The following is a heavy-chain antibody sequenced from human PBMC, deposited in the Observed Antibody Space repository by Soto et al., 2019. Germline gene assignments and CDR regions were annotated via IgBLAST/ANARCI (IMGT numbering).Heavy chain of an antibody. V-gene: IGHV1-8*01. CDR3: ARILTGDDRNDY. D-gene: IGHD7-27*01. CDR1: GYTFTSYD. CDR2: MNPNSGNT. J-gene: IGHJ4*02. Sequence: ASVKVSCKASGYTFTSYDINWVRQATGQGLEWMGWMNPNSGNTGYAQKFQGRVTMTRNTSISTAYMELSSLRSEDTAVYYCARILTGDDRNDYWGQGTLVTVAS.